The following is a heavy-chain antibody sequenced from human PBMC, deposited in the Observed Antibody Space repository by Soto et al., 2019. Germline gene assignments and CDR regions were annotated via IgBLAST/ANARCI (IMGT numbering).Heavy chain of an antibody. D-gene: IGHD4-4*01. V-gene: IGHV4-59*01. CDR3: ARDSYSNYGIGYYYYYMDV. CDR1: GGSIRSYY. Sequence: PSETLSLTCTVSGGSIRSYYWSWIRQPPGKGLEWIGYIYYSGSTNYNPSLKSRVTISVDTSKNQFSLKLSSVTAADTAVYYCARDSYSNYGIGYYYYYMDVWGKGTTVTVSS. J-gene: IGHJ6*03. CDR2: IYYSGST.